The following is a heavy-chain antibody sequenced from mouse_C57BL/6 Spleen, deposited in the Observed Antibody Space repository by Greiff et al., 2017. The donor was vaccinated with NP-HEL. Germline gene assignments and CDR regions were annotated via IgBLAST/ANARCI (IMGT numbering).Heavy chain of an antibody. V-gene: IGHV10-1*01. CDR1: GFSFNTYA. CDR2: IRSKSNNYAT. CDR3: VTGTPAWFAY. Sequence: EVQGVESGGGLVQPKGSLKLSCAASGFSFNTYAMNWVRQAPGKGLEWVARIRSKSNNYATYYADSVKDRFTISRDDSESMLYLQMNNLKTEDTAMYYCVTGTPAWFAYWGQGTLVTVSA. J-gene: IGHJ3*01.